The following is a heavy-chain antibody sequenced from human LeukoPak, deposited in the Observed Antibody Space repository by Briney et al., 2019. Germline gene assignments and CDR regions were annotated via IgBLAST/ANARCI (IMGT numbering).Heavy chain of an antibody. CDR1: GFPFSTYS. D-gene: IGHD2-21*02. CDR3: ATLGPTGGDFTYNWFDP. J-gene: IGHJ5*02. CDR2: ISSRSTYI. V-gene: IGHV3-21*06. Sequence: GGSLRLSCAASGFPFSTYSMNWVRQAPGRGLEWVSCISSRSTYINYTDSVEGRFTISRDNAKNSLYLQMDSLRAEDTAVYYCATLGPTGGDFTYNWFDPWGLGTLVTVSS.